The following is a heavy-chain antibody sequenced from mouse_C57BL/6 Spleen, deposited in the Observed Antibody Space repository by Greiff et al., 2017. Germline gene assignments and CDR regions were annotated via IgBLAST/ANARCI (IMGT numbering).Heavy chain of an antibody. CDR2: IDPSDSET. V-gene: IGHV1-52*01. J-gene: IGHJ2*01. Sequence: QVQLKQPGAELVRPGSSVKLSCKASGYTFTSYWMHWVKQRPIQGLEWIGNIDPSDSETHYNQKFKDKATLTVDKSSSTVYMQLSSLKSEDSAGDYCARLGLFFDYWGQGTTLTVSS. CDR1: GYTFTSYW. CDR3: ARLGLFFDY. D-gene: IGHD4-1*01.